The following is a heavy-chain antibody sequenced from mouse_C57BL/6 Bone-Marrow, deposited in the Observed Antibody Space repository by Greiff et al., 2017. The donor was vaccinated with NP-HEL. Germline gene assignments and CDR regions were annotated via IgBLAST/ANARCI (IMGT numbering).Heavy chain of an antibody. J-gene: IGHJ4*01. CDR2: ISSGGDYI. CDR3: TRDRGIYYDYLYAMDY. Sequence: EVKVVESGEGLVKPGGSLKLSCAASGFTFSSYAMSWVRQTPEKRLEWVAYISSGGDYIYYADTVKGRFTISRDNARNTLYLQMSSLKSEDTAMYYCTRDRGIYYDYLYAMDYWGQGTSVTVSS. CDR1: GFTFSSYA. V-gene: IGHV5-9-1*02. D-gene: IGHD2-4*01.